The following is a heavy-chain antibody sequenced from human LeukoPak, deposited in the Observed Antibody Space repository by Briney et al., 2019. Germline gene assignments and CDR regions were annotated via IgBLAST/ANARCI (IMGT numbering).Heavy chain of an antibody. V-gene: IGHV3-23*01. D-gene: IGHD3-10*01. J-gene: IGHJ4*02. CDR1: GFIFSSYA. Sequence: GSLRLSCAASGFIFSSYAMSWVRQAPGKGLEWVSAILSGGDTTSYADSVRGRFTISRDNSKNTLYLEMNSLRAEDTAIYYCAKDLVSPRRVGSSEKLDYWGQGTLVTVSS. CDR2: ILSGGDTT. CDR3: AKDLVSPRRVGSSEKLDY.